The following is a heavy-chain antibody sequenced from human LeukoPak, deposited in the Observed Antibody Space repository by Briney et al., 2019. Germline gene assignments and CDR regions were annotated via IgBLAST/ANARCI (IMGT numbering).Heavy chain of an antibody. D-gene: IGHD4-23*01. Sequence: SETLSLTCAVYGGSLSAYYWTWIRQPPGKGLEGIVEINHGGSTNYNPSLKSRATISIATSKNQFSLKLSSVTAADTAFYYCARYLDYGGNSRVFQHWGQGTLVTVSS. V-gene: IGHV4-34*01. CDR2: INHGGST. CDR1: GGSLSAYY. CDR3: ARYLDYGGNSRVFQH. J-gene: IGHJ1*01.